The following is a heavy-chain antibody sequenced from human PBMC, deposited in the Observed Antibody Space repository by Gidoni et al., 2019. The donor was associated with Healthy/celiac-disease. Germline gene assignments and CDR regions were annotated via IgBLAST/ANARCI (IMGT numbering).Heavy chain of an antibody. J-gene: IGHJ6*02. CDR2: IWYDGSNK. V-gene: IGHV3-33*01. CDR3: ARGLLWFGELFGVDV. D-gene: IGHD3-10*01. CDR1: GFTFSSYG. Sequence: QVQLVESGGGVVQPGRSLRLSCAASGFTFSSYGMHWVRQAPGKGLEWVAVIWYDGSNKYYADSVKGRFTISRDNSKNTLYLQMNSLRAEDTAVYYCARGLLWFGELFGVDVWGQGTTVTVSS.